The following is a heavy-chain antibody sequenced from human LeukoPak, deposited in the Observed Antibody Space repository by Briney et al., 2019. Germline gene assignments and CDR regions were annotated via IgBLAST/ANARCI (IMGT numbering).Heavy chain of an antibody. D-gene: IGHD3-9*01. CDR1: GFTFDDYG. Sequence: GGSLRLSCAASGFTFDDYGMSWVRQAPGKGLEWVSGINWNGGSTGYADSVKGRFTISRDNAKNSLYLQMNSLRAEDTALYYCARSDYDILTGYGQFDYWGQGTLVTVSS. CDR3: ARSDYDILTGYGQFDY. CDR2: INWNGGST. J-gene: IGHJ4*02. V-gene: IGHV3-20*04.